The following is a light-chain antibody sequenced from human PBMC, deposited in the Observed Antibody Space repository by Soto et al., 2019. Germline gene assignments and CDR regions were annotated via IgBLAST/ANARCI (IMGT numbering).Light chain of an antibody. CDR3: SSYVSSSTVV. CDR1: SSDVGSYNR. J-gene: IGLJ2*01. V-gene: IGLV2-18*02. Sequence: QSALTQPPSVSGSPGQSVTISCTGTSSDVGSYNRVSWYQQHPGTAPKLMIYEVSNRPSGVPDRFSGSKSGNTASLTISGLQAEDEADYYCSSYVSSSTVVFGGGTKVTVL. CDR2: EVS.